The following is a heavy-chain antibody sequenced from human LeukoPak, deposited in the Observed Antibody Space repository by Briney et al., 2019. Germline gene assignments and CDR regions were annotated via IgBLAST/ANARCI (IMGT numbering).Heavy chain of an antibody. J-gene: IGHJ6*03. Sequence: GGSLRLSCVASGFSFSTYWMSWVRQAPGKGLEWVAVISYDGSNKYYADSVKGRFTISRDNSKNTLYLQMNSLRAEDTAVYYCAKDHVIAVAGPFYYYYYYMDVWGKGTTVTVSS. V-gene: IGHV3-30*18. CDR1: GFSFSTYW. CDR3: AKDHVIAVAGPFYYYYYYMDV. CDR2: ISYDGSNK. D-gene: IGHD6-19*01.